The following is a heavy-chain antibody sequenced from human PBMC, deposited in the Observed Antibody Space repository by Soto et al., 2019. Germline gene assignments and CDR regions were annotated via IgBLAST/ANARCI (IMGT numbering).Heavy chain of an antibody. CDR1: GGTFSSYA. CDR3: ASRIAARRYYYYGMDV. Sequence: QVQLVQSGAEVKKPGSSVKVSCKASGGTFSSYAISWVRQAPGQGLAWMGGIIPIFGTANYAQKFQGRVTITADESTSTAYMELSSLRSEDTAVYYCASRIAARRYYYYGMDVWGQGTTVTVSS. V-gene: IGHV1-69*01. CDR2: IIPIFGTA. D-gene: IGHD6-6*01. J-gene: IGHJ6*02.